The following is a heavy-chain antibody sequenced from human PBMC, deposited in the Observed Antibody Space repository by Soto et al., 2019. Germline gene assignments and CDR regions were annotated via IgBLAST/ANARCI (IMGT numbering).Heavy chain of an antibody. V-gene: IGHV3-9*01. CDR2: INWNSGSI. D-gene: IGHD6-13*01. J-gene: IGHJ1*01. CDR3: VKDESINWYSGHFRH. Sequence: EVQLVESGGGLVQPGRSLRLSCAASGFTFDDYAMHWVRQVPGKGLEWVSGINWNSGSIGYADSVKGRFGISRDNAKNSLHLQMNILRAEDTAFYYCVKDESINWYSGHFRHWGQGTLVTVSS. CDR1: GFTFDDYA.